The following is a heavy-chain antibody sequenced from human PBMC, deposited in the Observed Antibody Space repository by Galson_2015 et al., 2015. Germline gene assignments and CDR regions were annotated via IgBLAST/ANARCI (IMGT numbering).Heavy chain of an antibody. J-gene: IGHJ4*02. V-gene: IGHV4-61*02. D-gene: IGHD5-24*01. CDR2: IYTSGST. CDR1: GGSISSGNYF. CDR3: ARGLQHADY. Sequence: TLSLTCTVSGGSISSGNYFRTWIRQPAGKGLEWIGRIYTSGSTNYNPSLKSRVTISLDTSKNQFSLKLSSVTAADTAVYYCARGLQHADYWGQGTLVTVSS.